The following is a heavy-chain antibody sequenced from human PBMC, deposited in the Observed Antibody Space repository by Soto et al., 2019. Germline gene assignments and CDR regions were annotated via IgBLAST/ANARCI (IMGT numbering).Heavy chain of an antibody. Sequence: LGESLKISCKGSGYSFTSYWIGWVRQMPGKGLEWMGIIYPGDSDTRYSPSFQGQVTISADKSISTAYLQWSSLKASDTAMYYCARHAPYSGYDSPIDYWGQGTLVTVSS. V-gene: IGHV5-51*01. CDR2: IYPGDSDT. J-gene: IGHJ4*02. CDR1: GYSFTSYW. CDR3: ARHAPYSGYDSPIDY. D-gene: IGHD5-12*01.